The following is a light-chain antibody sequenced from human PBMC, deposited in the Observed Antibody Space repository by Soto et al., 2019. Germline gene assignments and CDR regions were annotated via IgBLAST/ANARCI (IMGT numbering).Light chain of an antibody. CDR2: GAS. J-gene: IGKJ1*01. CDR3: QQYNNWLSWT. V-gene: IGKV3-15*01. Sequence: EIVMTQFPATLSVSPGESATLSCRASQTIGSKLAWYQHKPDQAPRLLIYGASTRATGIPARFSGSGSGTEFTLTISSLQSGDFALYFCQQYNNWLSWTFGQGTRVDIK. CDR1: QTIGSK.